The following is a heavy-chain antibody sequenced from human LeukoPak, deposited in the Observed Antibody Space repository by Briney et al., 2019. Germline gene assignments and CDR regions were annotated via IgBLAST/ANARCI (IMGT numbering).Heavy chain of an antibody. CDR1: GYTLTELS. D-gene: IGHD3-3*01. J-gene: IGHJ5*02. CDR2: IDPEDGET. Sequence: ASVKVSCKVSGYTLTELSMHWVRQAPGKGREWMGGIDPEDGETIYAQKFQGRVTMTEDTSTDTAYMELSSLRSEDTAVYYCARNLLTIFGVVAGFDPSGQGTLVTVSS. CDR3: ARNLLTIFGVVAGFDP. V-gene: IGHV1-24*01.